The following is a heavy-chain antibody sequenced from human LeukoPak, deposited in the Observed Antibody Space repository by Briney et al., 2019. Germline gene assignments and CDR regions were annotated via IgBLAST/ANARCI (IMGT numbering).Heavy chain of an antibody. Sequence: TGGSLRLSCAASEFTFSSYAMQWVRQAPGKGLEWVSGISASGGNTWYADSVKGRFTISRDNSKNTLYLQMNSLRAEDTAVYYCAKYVSAKGPPYDLGVWGQGTTVTVSS. J-gene: IGHJ6*02. CDR2: ISASGGNT. CDR1: EFTFSSYA. CDR3: AKYVSAKGPPYDLGV. V-gene: IGHV3-23*01. D-gene: IGHD2/OR15-2a*01.